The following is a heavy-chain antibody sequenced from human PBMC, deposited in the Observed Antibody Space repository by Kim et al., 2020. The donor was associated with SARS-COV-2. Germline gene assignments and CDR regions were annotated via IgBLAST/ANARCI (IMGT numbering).Heavy chain of an antibody. J-gene: IGHJ4*02. CDR2: IRSSGSTK. Sequence: GGSLRLSCAASGFTFSSYEMNWVRQAPGKGLEWVSYIRSSGSTKYYADSVKGRFTISRDNSKNTLYLQMNSLRAEDTAVYYCAKDVRRDYYDRSGGYFDCWGQGTLVTVSS. CDR3: AKDVRRDYYDRSGGYFDC. D-gene: IGHD3-22*01. CDR1: GFTFSSYE. V-gene: IGHV3-48*03.